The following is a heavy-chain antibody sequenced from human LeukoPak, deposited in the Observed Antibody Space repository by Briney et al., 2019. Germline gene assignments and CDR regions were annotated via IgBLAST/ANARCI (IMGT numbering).Heavy chain of an antibody. J-gene: IGHJ3*02. CDR3: AGIVLYGPVGPYDAFDI. V-gene: IGHV4-34*01. CDR2: INHSGST. D-gene: IGHD4-17*01. Sequence: KTSETLSLTCAVYGGSFSGYYWSWIRQPPGKGLEWIGEINHSGSTNYNPSLKSRVTISVDTSKNQFSLKLSSVTAADTAVYYCAGIVLYGPVGPYDAFDIWGQGTMVTVSS. CDR1: GGSFSGYY.